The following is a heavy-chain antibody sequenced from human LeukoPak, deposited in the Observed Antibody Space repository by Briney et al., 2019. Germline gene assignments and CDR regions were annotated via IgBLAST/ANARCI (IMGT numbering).Heavy chain of an antibody. Sequence: SETLSLTCPVSGGSISSGDYYWSWIRPPPGKGLEWIGYIYYSGSTYYNPSLKSRVTISVDTSKNQFSLKLSSVTAADTAVYYCARELRYFDWIAYYYYGMDVWGKGTTVTVSS. D-gene: IGHD3-9*01. CDR3: ARELRYFDWIAYYYYGMDV. J-gene: IGHJ6*04. CDR1: GGSISSGDYY. CDR2: IYYSGST. V-gene: IGHV4-30-4*01.